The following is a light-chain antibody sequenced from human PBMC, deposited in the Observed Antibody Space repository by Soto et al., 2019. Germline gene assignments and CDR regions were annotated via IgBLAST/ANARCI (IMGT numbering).Light chain of an antibody. Sequence: QSALTQPASVSGSPGQSITISCTGTSSDVGSYNLVSWYQQHPGKAPKLMIYEVSKRPSGVSNLFSGSKSGNTASLTISGLQAEYEADYYCCSYAGSSTVLFGGGTKLTVL. CDR1: SSDVGSYNL. V-gene: IGLV2-23*02. CDR3: CSYAGSSTVL. CDR2: EVS. J-gene: IGLJ2*01.